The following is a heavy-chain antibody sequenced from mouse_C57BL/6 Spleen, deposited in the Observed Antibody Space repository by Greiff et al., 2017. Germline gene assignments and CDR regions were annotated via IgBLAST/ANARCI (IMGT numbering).Heavy chain of an antibody. Sequence: QVQLQQPGAELVMPGASVKLSCKASGYTFTSYWMHWVKQRPGQGLEWIGEIDPSDSYTNYNQKFKGKSTLTVDKSSSTAYMQLSSLTSEDSAVCYCARFSDSNYFYFDYWGQGTTLTVSS. V-gene: IGHV1-69*01. CDR3: ARFSDSNYFYFDY. D-gene: IGHD2-5*01. CDR2: IDPSDSYT. J-gene: IGHJ2*01. CDR1: GYTFTSYW.